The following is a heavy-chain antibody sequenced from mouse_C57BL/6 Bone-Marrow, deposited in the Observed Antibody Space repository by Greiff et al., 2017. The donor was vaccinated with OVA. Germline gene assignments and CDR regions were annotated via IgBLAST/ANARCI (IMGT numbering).Heavy chain of an antibody. CDR2: IRSKSNNYAT. J-gene: IGHJ3*01. CDR1: GFSFNTYA. Sequence: VQLKESGGGLVQPKGSLKLSCAASGFSFNTYAMNWVRQAPGKGLEWVARIRSKSNNYATYYADSVKDRFTISRDDSESMLYLQMYNLITEDTAMYYCVRSTFYYSNLAYWGQGTLVTVSA. D-gene: IGHD2-5*01. CDR3: VRSTFYYSNLAY. V-gene: IGHV10-1*01.